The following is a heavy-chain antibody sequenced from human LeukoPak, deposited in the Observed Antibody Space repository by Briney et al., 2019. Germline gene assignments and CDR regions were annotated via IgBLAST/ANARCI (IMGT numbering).Heavy chain of an antibody. CDR3: ARAYSGSYESYFDY. V-gene: IGHV3-7*04. J-gene: IGHJ4*02. D-gene: IGHD1-26*01. CDR1: GFTFSSYW. CDR2: IKQDGSEK. Sequence: GGSLRLSCAASGFTFSSYWMSWVRQAPGKGLEWVANIKQDGSEKYYVDSVKGRFTISRDNAKNSLYLQMNSLRAEDTAVYYCARAYSGSYESYFDYWGQGTLVTVSS.